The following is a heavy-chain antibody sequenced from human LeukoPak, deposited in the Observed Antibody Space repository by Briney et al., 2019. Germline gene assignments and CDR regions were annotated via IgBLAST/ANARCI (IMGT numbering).Heavy chain of an antibody. V-gene: IGHV3-23*01. CDR2: ISGSGGST. J-gene: IGHJ3*02. Sequence: GGSLRLSCAASGFTPSSYAMSWVRQAPGKGLEWVSAISGSGGSTSYADSVRGRFTISRDNSKNTLYLQMNSLRAEDTAVYYCAKDGGDDSSGYDAFDIWGQGTMVTVSS. D-gene: IGHD3-22*01. CDR1: GFTPSSYA. CDR3: AKDGGDDSSGYDAFDI.